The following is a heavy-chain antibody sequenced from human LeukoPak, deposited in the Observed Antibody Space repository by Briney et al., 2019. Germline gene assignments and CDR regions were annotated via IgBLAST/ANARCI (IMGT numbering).Heavy chain of an antibody. J-gene: IGHJ4*02. CDR1: GFTFSSDG. CDR3: AKDRSRTWSLDF. Sequence: GRSLRLSCAASGFTFSSDGMHWVRQAPGKGLEWVAVISYDGSSKYYADSVRGRFTISRDNSKNTLYLQMNSLRGEDTAVYYCAKDRSRTWSLDFWGQGTLVTVSS. CDR2: ISYDGSSK. D-gene: IGHD6-13*01. V-gene: IGHV3-30*18.